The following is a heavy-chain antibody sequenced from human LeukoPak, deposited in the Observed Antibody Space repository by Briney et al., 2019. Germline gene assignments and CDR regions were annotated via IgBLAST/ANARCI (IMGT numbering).Heavy chain of an antibody. J-gene: IGHJ2*01. CDR2: ISSSGGTI. Sequence: GGSLRLSCAASGFTFSSYEMNWVRQAPGKGLEWVSYISSSGGTIYYADSVKGRFTISRDNAKNSLYLQMNSLRAEDTAVYYRARRAARVSWYFDPWGRGTLVTVSS. D-gene: IGHD6-25*01. CDR3: ARRAARVSWYFDP. V-gene: IGHV3-48*03. CDR1: GFTFSSYE.